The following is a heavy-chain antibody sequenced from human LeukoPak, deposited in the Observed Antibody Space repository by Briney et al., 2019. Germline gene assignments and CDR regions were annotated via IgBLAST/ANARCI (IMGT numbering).Heavy chain of an antibody. Sequence: SETLSLTCAVYGGSFSGYYWSWIRQPPGKGLEWIGEINHSGSTNYNPSLKSRVTISVDTSKNQFSLKLSSVTAADTAVCYCARLGGYCSSTSCYAYRVDPWGQGTLVTVSS. CDR2: INHSGST. J-gene: IGHJ5*02. CDR1: GGSFSGYY. CDR3: ARLGGYCSSTSCYAYRVDP. V-gene: IGHV4-34*01. D-gene: IGHD2-2*01.